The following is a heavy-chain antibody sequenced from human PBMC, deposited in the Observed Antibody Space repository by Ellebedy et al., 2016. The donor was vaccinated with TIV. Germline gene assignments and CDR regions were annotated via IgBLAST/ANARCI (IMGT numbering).Heavy chain of an antibody. CDR3: VTRDLRDDYEHFDY. V-gene: IGHV3-30*19. CDR1: GFTFSAYE. CDR2: ISYDGTTK. D-gene: IGHD5-24*01. J-gene: IGHJ4*02. Sequence: GESLKISCVGSGFTFSAYEMNWVRQAPGKGLEWVAAISYDGTTKLYPDSVKGRFTISRDNSRNTVFLRLNSLRPNDTAVYYCVTRDLRDDYEHFDYWGQGTLVTVSS.